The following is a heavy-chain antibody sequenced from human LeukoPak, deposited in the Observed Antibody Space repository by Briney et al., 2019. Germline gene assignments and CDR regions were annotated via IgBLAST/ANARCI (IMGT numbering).Heavy chain of an antibody. D-gene: IGHD2-15*01. J-gene: IGHJ2*01. Sequence: GGSLRLSCAASGFTFNSYWMGWLRQAPGKGLGWVANIKHDGSEKYYLDSGNGRFTISRDNAKNSLYLQMNSLRAEDTAVYYCAKLVVITATQWYFDLWGRGTLVTVSS. CDR3: AKLVVITATQWYFDL. CDR2: IKHDGSEK. CDR1: GFTFNSYW. V-gene: IGHV3-7*03.